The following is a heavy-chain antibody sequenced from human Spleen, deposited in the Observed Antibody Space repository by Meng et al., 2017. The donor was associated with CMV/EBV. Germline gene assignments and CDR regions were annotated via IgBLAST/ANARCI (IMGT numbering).Heavy chain of an antibody. CDR2: ISAYNGNT. J-gene: IGHJ6*02. CDR3: ARGGGTSGLGYYYGMDV. CDR1: GYTFTSYG. V-gene: IGHV1-18*01. D-gene: IGHD2-2*01. Sequence: ASVKVSCKASGYTFTSYGITWVRQALGQGLEWMGWISAYNGNTNYAQKLQGRVTMTTDTSTSTAYMELRSLRSDDTAEYYCARGGGTSGLGYYYGMDVWGQGTTVTVSS.